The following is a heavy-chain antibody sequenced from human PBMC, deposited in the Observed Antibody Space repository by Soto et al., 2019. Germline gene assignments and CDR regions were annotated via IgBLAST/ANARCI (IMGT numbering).Heavy chain of an antibody. CDR2: IIPIFGTA. D-gene: IGHD3-3*01. V-gene: IGHV1-69*01. CDR1: GGTFSSYA. Sequence: QVQLVQSGAEVKKPGSSVKVSCKASGGTFSSYAISWVRQAPGQGLEWMGGIIPIFGTANYAQKFQGRVTITAAESTSTAYMELSSLRSEDTAVYYCARGGYDFWSGDYYYYGMDVWGQGTTVTVSS. CDR3: ARGGYDFWSGDYYYYGMDV. J-gene: IGHJ6*02.